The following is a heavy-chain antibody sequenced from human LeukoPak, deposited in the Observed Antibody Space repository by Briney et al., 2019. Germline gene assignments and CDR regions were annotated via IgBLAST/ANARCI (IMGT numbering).Heavy chain of an antibody. Sequence: GGSLRLSCTASGFPFGDYTMSWFRQAPGKWLEWVGVIRSKTYGGTTEYAASVKGRFTMSRDDSKSIAYQQMNSLKTEDTAVYYCTREKSYDYDTSGSDYWGQGTLVTVSS. CDR3: TREKSYDYDTSGSDY. CDR2: IRSKTYGGTT. D-gene: IGHD3-22*01. V-gene: IGHV3-49*03. J-gene: IGHJ4*02. CDR1: GFPFGDYT.